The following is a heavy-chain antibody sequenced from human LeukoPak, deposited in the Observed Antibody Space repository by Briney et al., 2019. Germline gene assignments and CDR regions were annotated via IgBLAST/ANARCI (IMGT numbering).Heavy chain of an antibody. CDR3: ARDRGALLYYYDSSGYYGMDV. CDR1: GFTFSSNW. V-gene: IGHV3-21*01. Sequence: PGGSLRLSCAASGFTFSSNWMNWVRQAPGKGLEWVSSISSSSSYIYYADSVKGRFTISRDNAKNSLYLQMNSLRAEDTAVYYCARDRGALLYYYDSSGYYGMDVWGKGTTVTVSS. D-gene: IGHD3-22*01. J-gene: IGHJ6*04. CDR2: ISSSSSYI.